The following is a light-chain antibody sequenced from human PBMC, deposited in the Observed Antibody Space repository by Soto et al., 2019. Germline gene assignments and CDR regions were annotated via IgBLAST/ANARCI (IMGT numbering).Light chain of an antibody. CDR2: DAS. CDR1: QSISSW. J-gene: IGKJ1*01. V-gene: IGKV1-5*01. Sequence: DIQMTQSPSTLSAYVGDRVTITCRASQSISSWLAWYQQKPGKAPKLLICDASSLESGVPSRFSGSGSGTEFTLTISSLQPDDFATYYCQQYNSCTFGQGTRWISN. CDR3: QQYNSCT.